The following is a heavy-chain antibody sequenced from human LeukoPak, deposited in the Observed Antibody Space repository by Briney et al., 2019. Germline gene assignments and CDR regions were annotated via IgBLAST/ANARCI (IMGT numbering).Heavy chain of an antibody. J-gene: IGHJ6*03. D-gene: IGHD2-21*02. CDR3: ARGDPENYYYYYMDV. Sequence: RPGGSLRLSCAASGFTFSSYSMNWVRQAPGKGLEWVSYISSSSSTKYYADSMKGRFTISRDNAKNSLYLQMNSLRAEDTAVYYCARGDPENYYYYYMDVWGKGTTVTVSS. V-gene: IGHV3-48*01. CDR1: GFTFSSYS. CDR2: ISSSSSTK.